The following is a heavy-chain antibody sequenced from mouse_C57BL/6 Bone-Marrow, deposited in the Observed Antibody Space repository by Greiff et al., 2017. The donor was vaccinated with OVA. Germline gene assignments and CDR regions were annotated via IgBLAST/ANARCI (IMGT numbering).Heavy chain of an antibody. CDR2: IRLKSDNYAT. CDR1: GFTFSNYW. D-gene: IGHD2-3*01. Sequence: LQQSGGGLVQPGGSMKLSCVASGFTFSNYWMNWVRQSPEKGLEWVAQIRLKSDNYATHYAESVKGRFTISRDDSKSSVYLQMNNLRAEDTGIYYCTGGRWLLRGFAYWGQGTLVTVSA. CDR3: TGGRWLLRGFAY. V-gene: IGHV6-3*01. J-gene: IGHJ3*01.